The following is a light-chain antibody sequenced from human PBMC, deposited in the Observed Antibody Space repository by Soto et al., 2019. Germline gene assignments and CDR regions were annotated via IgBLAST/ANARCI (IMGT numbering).Light chain of an antibody. Sequence: QSALTQPPSASGSPGQSVTISCTGTSSDVVGYNYVSWYQQYPGKVLKLMVYEVNKRPSGVPDRFSGSKSGNTASLTVSGLRAEDEADYYCTSYAGGNNVFGTGTKLTVL. CDR1: SSDVVGYNY. J-gene: IGLJ1*01. CDR2: EVN. V-gene: IGLV2-8*01. CDR3: TSYAGGNNV.